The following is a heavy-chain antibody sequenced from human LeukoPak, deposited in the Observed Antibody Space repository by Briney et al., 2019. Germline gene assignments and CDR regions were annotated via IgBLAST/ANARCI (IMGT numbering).Heavy chain of an antibody. Sequence: GGSLRLSCAASGFTFDDHAMHWVRQAPGKGLEWVSGISWNSGSIGYADSVKGRFTISRDNAKNSLYLQMNSLRAEDTALYYCAKDLRGSGWYYFDYWGQGTLVTVSS. V-gene: IGHV3-9*01. D-gene: IGHD6-19*01. CDR1: GFTFDDHA. CDR3: AKDLRGSGWYYFDY. J-gene: IGHJ4*02. CDR2: ISWNSGSI.